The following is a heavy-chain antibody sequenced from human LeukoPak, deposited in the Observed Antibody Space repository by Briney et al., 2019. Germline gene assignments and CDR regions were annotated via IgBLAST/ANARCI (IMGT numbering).Heavy chain of an antibody. V-gene: IGHV4-39*01. J-gene: IGHJ4*02. CDR3: ARISYYYDSSGSMGRYFDY. Sequence: SETLSLTCTVSGGSISSSSYFWAWIRQPPGKGLEWIGSIYYSGSTYYNPSLKSRVTISVDTSKNQFSLKLSSVTAADTAVYYCARISYYYDSSGSMGRYFDYWGQGTLVTVSS. CDR1: GGSISSSSYF. D-gene: IGHD3-22*01. CDR2: IYYSGST.